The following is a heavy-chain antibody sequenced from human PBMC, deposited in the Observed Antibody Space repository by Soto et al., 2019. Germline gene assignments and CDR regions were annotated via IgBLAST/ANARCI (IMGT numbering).Heavy chain of an antibody. CDR3: ARERLVTTHPTYFDY. Sequence: GGSLRLSCAASGFIVSSSYMNWVRQAPGKGLEWVSVIYSGGSTYYADSVQGRFTISRDNSKNTLYLQMNSLRAEDTAVYYCARERLVTTHPTYFDYGGQGTLVTVSS. CDR2: IYSGGST. V-gene: IGHV3-53*01. CDR1: GFIVSSSY. D-gene: IGHD4-17*01. J-gene: IGHJ4*02.